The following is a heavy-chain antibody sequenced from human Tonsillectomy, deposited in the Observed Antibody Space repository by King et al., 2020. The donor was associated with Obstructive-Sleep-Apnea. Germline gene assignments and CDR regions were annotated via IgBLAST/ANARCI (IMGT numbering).Heavy chain of an antibody. CDR1: GGSISRGDYY. J-gene: IGHJ3*02. CDR2: IYYSGNT. D-gene: IGHD3-22*01. CDR3: ARDTASSGYPGAFDI. V-gene: IGHV4-30-4*01. Sequence: QLQESGPGLVKPSQTLSLTCTVSGGSISRGDYYWSWIRQPPGKGLEWIGYIYYSGNTYYTPSLKSRVTMSVKTSKNQFSLRLRSVTAADTAVYYCARDTASSGYPGAFDIWGQGTMVTVSS.